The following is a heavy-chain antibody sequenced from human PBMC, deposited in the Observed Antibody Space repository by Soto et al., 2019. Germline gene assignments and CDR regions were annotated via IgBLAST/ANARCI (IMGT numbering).Heavy chain of an antibody. CDR2: IFYSGST. J-gene: IGHJ5*01. D-gene: IGHD3-10*01. V-gene: IGHV4-59*01. CDR1: GGSISSYY. Sequence: QVQLQESGPGLVKPSETLSLTCTVSGGSISSYYWSWIRQPPGKGLEWIGFIFYSGSTSYNPSPTSPVTISLDTSEYQCSLQLNSVPAADTAVHYCAGVIGDPVPSFDSWGHGHLVAASS. CDR3: AGVIGDPVPSFDS.